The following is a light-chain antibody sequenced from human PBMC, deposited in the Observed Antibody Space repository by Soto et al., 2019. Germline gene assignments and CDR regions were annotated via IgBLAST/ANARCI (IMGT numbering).Light chain of an antibody. J-gene: IGKJ3*01. Sequence: EIVMTQSPATLSVSPGERATLSCRASQSISSNLAWYQQKPGQAPRLLIYGASTRATGIPATFSGSGSGTEFALTISSLQSEDFAVYCCRQYNNWPFTFGPGTKVDIK. CDR1: QSISSN. CDR3: RQYNNWPFT. V-gene: IGKV3-15*01. CDR2: GAS.